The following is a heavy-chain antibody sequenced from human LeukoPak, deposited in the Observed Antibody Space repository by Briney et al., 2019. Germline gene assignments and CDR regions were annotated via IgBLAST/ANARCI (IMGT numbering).Heavy chain of an antibody. J-gene: IGHJ4*02. CDR1: GGSFSGYY. CDR3: AKDRSGSGWYREGLVDY. V-gene: IGHV3-7*03. Sequence: ETLSLTCAVYGGSFSGYYWSWVRQAPGKGLGWVANINQDGSEKYYVDSVKGRFTISRDNAKNSLSLQMNSLRAEDTAVYYCAKDRSGSGWYREGLVDYWGQGTLVTVSS. D-gene: IGHD6-19*01. CDR2: INQDGSEK.